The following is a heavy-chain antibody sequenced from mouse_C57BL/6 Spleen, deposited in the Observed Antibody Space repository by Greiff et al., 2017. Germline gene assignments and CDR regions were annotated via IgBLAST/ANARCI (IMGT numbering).Heavy chain of an antibody. Sequence: VQLQQSGPELVKPGASVKISCKASGYAFSSSWMNWVKQRPGKGLEWIGRIYPGDGDTNYNGKFKGKATLSADKSSSTAYMQLSSLTSEDSAFFFCARRPYYVNGAMDYWGKGTSVTVSS. J-gene: IGHJ4*01. D-gene: IGHD1-1*01. V-gene: IGHV1-82*01. CDR1: GYAFSSSW. CDR2: IYPGDGDT. CDR3: ARRPYYVNGAMDY.